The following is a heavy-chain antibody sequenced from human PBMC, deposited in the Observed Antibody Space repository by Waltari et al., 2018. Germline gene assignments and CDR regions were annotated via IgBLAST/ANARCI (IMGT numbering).Heavy chain of an antibody. D-gene: IGHD3-9*01. Sequence: QLQLQESGPGLVKPSETLSLTCTVSGGSISSSTYYWGWIGQPPGKGLECIGSIYYSGTTYHNPSLKSRITISIDTSQNQFSLKLYSVTAADTAVYYCARLPLNYAVDVWGQGTTVTVSS. CDR3: ARLPLNYAVDV. J-gene: IGHJ6*02. V-gene: IGHV4-39*07. CDR1: GGSISSSTYY. CDR2: IYYSGTT.